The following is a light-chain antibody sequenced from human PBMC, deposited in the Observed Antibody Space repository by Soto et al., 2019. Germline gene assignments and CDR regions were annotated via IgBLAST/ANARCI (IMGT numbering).Light chain of an antibody. CDR1: QSVSSSY. CDR2: GAY. CDR3: QQYGSSLIT. V-gene: IGKV3-20*01. J-gene: IGKJ5*01. Sequence: EIVLKQSPGTLSLSTGERANLSCRASQSVSSSYLAWYQQKPGQAPRLLIYGAYSRATGLPDRFSGSGSGTDFTLTISRLEPEDFAVYYGQQYGSSLITFGQGTRLDIK.